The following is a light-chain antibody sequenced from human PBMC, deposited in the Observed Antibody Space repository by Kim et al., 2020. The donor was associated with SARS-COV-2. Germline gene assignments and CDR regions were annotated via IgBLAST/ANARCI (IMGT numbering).Light chain of an antibody. CDR2: EDD. Sequence: NFMLTQPHSVSESPGKTVTISCTRTSGNIDSNYVQWYQQRPGSAPTTVIYEDDRRPSGVPDRFSGSIDRSSNSASLTISGLKTDDEADYYCQSYGARTQVFGGGTKVTVL. CDR3: QSYGARTQV. J-gene: IGLJ3*02. V-gene: IGLV6-57*03. CDR1: SGNIDSNY.